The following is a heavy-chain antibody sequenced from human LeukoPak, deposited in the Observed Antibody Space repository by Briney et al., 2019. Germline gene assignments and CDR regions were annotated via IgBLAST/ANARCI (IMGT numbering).Heavy chain of an antibody. J-gene: IGHJ6*03. CDR3: ARGKKRGTGYSYGYHYYYYMDV. V-gene: IGHV4-59*12. Sequence: SETLSLTCTVSGGSISSYYWSWIRQPPGKGLERIGYIHYSRRTNYNPSLKSRFTISVDTSKNQLSLKLSSVSAADTAVYYCARGKKRGTGYSYGYHYYYYMDVWGKGTTVTVSS. D-gene: IGHD5-18*01. CDR2: IHYSRRT. CDR1: GGSISSYY.